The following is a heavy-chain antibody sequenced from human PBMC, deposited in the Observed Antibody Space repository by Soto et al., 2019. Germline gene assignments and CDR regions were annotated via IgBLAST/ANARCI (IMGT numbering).Heavy chain of an antibody. D-gene: IGHD6-13*01. V-gene: IGHV4-59*11. CDR2: IYYTGST. CDR1: GGSINNHY. Sequence: SSESLSLTCSVSGGSINNHYWSWIRQPPGKGLEWIGYIYYTGSTSYNPSLESRVTMSVDTSKDQFSLNLTSLTAADTAISYCARSNWYAEYWGQGTLVTVSS. CDR3: ARSNWYAEY. J-gene: IGHJ4*02.